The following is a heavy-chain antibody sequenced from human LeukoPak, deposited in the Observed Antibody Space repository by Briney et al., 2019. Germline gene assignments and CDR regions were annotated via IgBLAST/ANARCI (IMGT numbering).Heavy chain of an antibody. J-gene: IGHJ4*02. Sequence: GRSLRLSCAASGFTFDDYAMHWVRQAPGKGLEWVSGISWNSGSIGYADSVKGRFTISRDNAKNSLYLQMNSLRAEDTAVYYCARDIGGYDPYYFDYWGQGTLVTVSS. CDR3: ARDIGGYDPYYFDY. CDR1: GFTFDDYA. V-gene: IGHV3-9*01. D-gene: IGHD5-12*01. CDR2: ISWNSGSI.